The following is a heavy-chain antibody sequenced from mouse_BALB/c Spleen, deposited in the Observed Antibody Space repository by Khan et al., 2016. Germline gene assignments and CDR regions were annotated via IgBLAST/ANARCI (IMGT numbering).Heavy chain of an antibody. CDR2: IYYSGST. CDR3: ATSSSGYWYYFDY. CDR1: GFSITSHYS. Sequence: EVQLQESGPDLVKPSQSLSLTCTVTGFSITSHYSWHWIRHFPGNKLEWMGYIYYSGSTNYNPSLKSRISLTRDTSKNQFSLQLNSVTTEDTAPYSCATSSSGYWYYFDYWGQGTTLTVSS. D-gene: IGHD3-1*01. J-gene: IGHJ2*01. V-gene: IGHV3-1*02.